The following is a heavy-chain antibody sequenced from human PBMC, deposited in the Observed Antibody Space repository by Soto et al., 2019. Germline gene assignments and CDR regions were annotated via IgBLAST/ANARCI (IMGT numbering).Heavy chain of an antibody. Sequence: QVQLVQSGAEVKKPEASVKVSCKASGYTFTNYGISWVRQAPGQGPEWMGWISGYNGNTNYAQTLQGRVTMTTDTSTSTAYMELRSLRYDDTAVYYCARGGSSWSAEYYQHWGQGTPVIVSS. J-gene: IGHJ1*01. CDR3: ARGGSSWSAEYYQH. D-gene: IGHD6-13*01. V-gene: IGHV1-18*01. CDR1: GYTFTNYG. CDR2: ISGYNGNT.